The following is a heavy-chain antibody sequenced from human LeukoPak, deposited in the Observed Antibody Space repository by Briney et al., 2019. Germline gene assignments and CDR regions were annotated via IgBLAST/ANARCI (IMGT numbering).Heavy chain of an antibody. J-gene: IGHJ4*02. D-gene: IGHD1-26*01. V-gene: IGHV3-23*01. CDR1: GYTLSFYA. Sequence: GGSLRLSCAASGYTLSFYAMSWVRQAPGKGLEWVSGISGSDSITYYADSVKGRFTISRDNSKNTLYLQMNSLRVEDTAVYYCAKDLSWYSGSFEAMFDYWGQGTLVTVSS. CDR2: ISGSDSIT. CDR3: AKDLSWYSGSFEAMFDY.